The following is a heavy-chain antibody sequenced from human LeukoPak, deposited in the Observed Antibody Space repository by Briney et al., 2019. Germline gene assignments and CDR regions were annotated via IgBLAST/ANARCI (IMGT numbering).Heavy chain of an antibody. Sequence: WASVKVSFKASGGTFSSYAISWVRQAPGQGLEWMGGIIPIFGTANYAQKFQGRVTITADESTSTAYMELSSLRSEDTAVYYCARGNYGVPAAIRPPDYWGQGTLVTVSS. CDR1: GGTFSSYA. V-gene: IGHV1-69*13. CDR2: IIPIFGTA. J-gene: IGHJ4*02. D-gene: IGHD2-2*01. CDR3: ARGNYGVPAAIRPPDY.